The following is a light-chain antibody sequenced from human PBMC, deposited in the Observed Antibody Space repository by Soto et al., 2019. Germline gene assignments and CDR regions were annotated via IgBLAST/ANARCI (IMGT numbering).Light chain of an antibody. Sequence: QSVLTQPPSASGSPGQSVTISCTGSSSDVGGYNYVSWYQQHPGKAPKLMIYEVSKRPSGVPDRLSGSKSGNTASLTVSGXXAEDXXDYYCSSYGGSNTVVFGGGTKLTVL. V-gene: IGLV2-8*01. CDR2: EVS. CDR1: SSDVGGYNY. CDR3: SSYGGSNTVV. J-gene: IGLJ2*01.